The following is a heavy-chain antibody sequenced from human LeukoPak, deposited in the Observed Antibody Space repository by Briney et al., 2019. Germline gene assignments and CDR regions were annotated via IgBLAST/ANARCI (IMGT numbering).Heavy chain of an antibody. Sequence: GGSLRLSCAASGFTFSSYSMNWVRQAPGKGLEWVSSISSSSSYIYYADSVKGRFTISRDNAKNSLHLQMNSLRAEDTAVYYCARVKRGDIVATISPRSAFDIWGQGTMVTVSS. CDR2: ISSSSSYI. V-gene: IGHV3-21*01. J-gene: IGHJ3*02. D-gene: IGHD5-12*01. CDR1: GFTFSSYS. CDR3: ARVKRGDIVATISPRSAFDI.